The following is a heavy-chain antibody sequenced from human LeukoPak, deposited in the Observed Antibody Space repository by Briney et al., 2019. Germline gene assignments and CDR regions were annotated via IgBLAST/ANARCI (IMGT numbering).Heavy chain of an antibody. Sequence: GSLRLSCAASGFTFSSYAMHWVRQAPGKGLEWVAVISYDGSNKYYADSVKGRFTISRDNSKNTLYLQMNSLRAEDTAVYYCARVVGYCSSTSCYRDFDYWGQGTLVTVSS. CDR3: ARVVGYCSSTSCYRDFDY. CDR2: ISYDGSNK. D-gene: IGHD2-2*01. V-gene: IGHV3-30-3*01. CDR1: GFTFSSYA. J-gene: IGHJ4*02.